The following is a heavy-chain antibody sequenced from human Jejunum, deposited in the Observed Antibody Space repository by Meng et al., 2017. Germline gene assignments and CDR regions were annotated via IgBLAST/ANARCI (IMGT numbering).Heavy chain of an antibody. J-gene: IGHJ4*02. D-gene: IGHD2/OR15-2a*01. V-gene: IGHV3-11*01. Sequence: QVHLVESGGGSVEPGGSLRLSCAASAFTFSDYYMGWIRQAPGKGLEWVSYIGSSGSPIYYADSVRGRFTISRDNAKNSLFLQMNSLRGDDTAVYYCVASAIVATDYWGQGTLVTVSS. CDR2: IGSSGSPI. CDR1: AFTFSDYY. CDR3: VASAIVATDY.